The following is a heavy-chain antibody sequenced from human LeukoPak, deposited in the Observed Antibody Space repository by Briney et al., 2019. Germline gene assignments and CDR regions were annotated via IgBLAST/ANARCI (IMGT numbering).Heavy chain of an antibody. CDR1: GFTFTDSA. J-gene: IGHJ4*02. V-gene: IGHV3-23*01. CDR2: ISTSGGDT. D-gene: IGHD1-26*01. CDR3: AKGGSYAPLDY. Sequence: GSLRLSCAASGFTFTDSAMTWVRQAPGKGLEWVSAISTSGGDTIYTDSVKDRFTISRDNSKNTLYLQMNSLRAEDTAIYYCAKGGSYAPLDYWGQGTLVTVSS.